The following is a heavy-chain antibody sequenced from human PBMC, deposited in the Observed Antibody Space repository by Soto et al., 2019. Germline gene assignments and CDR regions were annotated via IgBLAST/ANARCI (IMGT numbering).Heavy chain of an antibody. D-gene: IGHD5-12*01. CDR2: INPNGGST. CDR3: AREQGLRPGGGGTEPLDI. V-gene: IGHV1-46*01. CDR1: GYSFTSQY. Sequence: QVQLVQSGAEVKKPGASVKISCEASGYSFTSQYVHWVRQAPGQGLEWMGIINPNGGSTTYAQKFQGRGPMAGDTSTGTGYMGLRRRTSEDTAVYYCAREQGLRPGGGGTEPLDIWGQGTMVTVAS. J-gene: IGHJ3*02.